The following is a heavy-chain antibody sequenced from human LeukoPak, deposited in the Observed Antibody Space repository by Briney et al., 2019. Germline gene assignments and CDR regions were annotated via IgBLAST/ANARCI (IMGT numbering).Heavy chain of an antibody. D-gene: IGHD5-18*01. CDR2: ISFDGRKT. J-gene: IGHJ4*02. CDR1: GFTFSPYS. CDR3: AKDCMGTAMDS. Sequence: TGTSLRLSCAASGFTFSPYSMHWVRQAPGKGLEWVADISFDGRKTYHTDSLRGRLTVSRDNSKDTLYLQMNSLRAEDTAVYYCAKDCMGTAMDSWGQGTRVTVSS. V-gene: IGHV3-30*18.